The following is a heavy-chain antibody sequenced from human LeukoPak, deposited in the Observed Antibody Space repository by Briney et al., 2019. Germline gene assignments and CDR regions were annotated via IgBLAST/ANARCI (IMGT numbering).Heavy chain of an antibody. J-gene: IGHJ6*03. CDR2: IYFSGST. CDR3: ARQRADYYYYYMDV. V-gene: IGHV4-39*01. CDR1: GGSISGTNSY. Sequence: NSSETLSLTCIVSGGSISGTNSYWAWIRQPAGKGLEWIGSIYFSGSTFYKSSLESRLNMSVDMSKNQFSLKVRSVTDADTAVYYCARQRADYYYYYMDVWGKGTTVTVSS.